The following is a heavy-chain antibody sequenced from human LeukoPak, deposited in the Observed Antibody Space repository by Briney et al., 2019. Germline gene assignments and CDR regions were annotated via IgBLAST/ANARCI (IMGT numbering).Heavy chain of an antibody. J-gene: IGHJ6*03. V-gene: IGHV4-59*01. D-gene: IGHD3-22*01. CDR2: IHYSGST. CDR1: GGSISSYY. Sequence: SESLSLTCTVSGGSISSYYWSWIRQPPGKGLEWMGYIHYSGSTNYNPSLKSRVTISVDTSSNQFSLKLGSVTAADTAVYYCARDSSGYSNYYYYYYMDVWGKGTTVTVSS. CDR3: ARDSSGYSNYYYYYYMDV.